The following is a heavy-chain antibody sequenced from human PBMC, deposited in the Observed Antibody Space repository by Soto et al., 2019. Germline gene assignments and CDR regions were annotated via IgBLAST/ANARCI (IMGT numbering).Heavy chain of an antibody. CDR2: ISAYNGNT. D-gene: IGHD4-4*01. CDR3: ARVRATVPTPFDY. Sequence: QVQLVQSGAEVKKPGASVKVSCKASGYTFTSYGISWVRQAPGQGLEWMGWISAYNGNTNYAQKLQGIVTMTTDTSTSTAYVALRSLRSDDTAVYYCARVRATVPTPFDYWGQGTLVTVSS. V-gene: IGHV1-18*01. CDR1: GYTFTSYG. J-gene: IGHJ4*02.